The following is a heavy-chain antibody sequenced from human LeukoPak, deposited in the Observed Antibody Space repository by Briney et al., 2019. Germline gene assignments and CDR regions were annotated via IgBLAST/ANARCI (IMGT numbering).Heavy chain of an antibody. Sequence: PGGSLRLSCAASGFTFSSYAMSWVRQAPGKGLEWVSAISGSGGSTYYADSVKGGFTISRDNSKNTLYLQMNSLRAEATAVYYCAKDGQRWGGTTGNWFDPWGQGTLVTVSS. V-gene: IGHV3-23*01. CDR2: ISGSGGST. CDR3: AKDGQRWGGTTGNWFDP. J-gene: IGHJ5*02. CDR1: GFTFSSYA. D-gene: IGHD4-17*01.